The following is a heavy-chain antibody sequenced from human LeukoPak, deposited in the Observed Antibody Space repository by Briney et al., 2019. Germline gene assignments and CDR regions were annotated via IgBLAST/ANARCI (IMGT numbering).Heavy chain of an antibody. D-gene: IGHD3-16*01. V-gene: IGHV3-53*01. CDR2: IYSGDRT. CDR1: GISVRGSY. J-gene: IGHJ4*02. CDR3: ARGRGLAY. Sequence: GGSLRLSCEVSGISVRGSYMSWVRQAPGKGLEWVSVIYSGDRTYYAESVKGRFTISRDNAENSVYLQMNSLRAEDTAVYYCARGRGLAYWGQGTLVTVSS.